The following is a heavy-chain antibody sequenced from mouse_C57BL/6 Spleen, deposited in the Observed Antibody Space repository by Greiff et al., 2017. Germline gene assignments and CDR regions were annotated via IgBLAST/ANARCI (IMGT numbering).Heavy chain of an antibody. J-gene: IGHJ3*01. V-gene: IGHV1-55*01. CDR2: IYPGSGST. D-gene: IGHD2-3*01. CDR1: GYTFTSYW. CDR3: ARGSYDGYYLFAY. Sequence: QVQLQQSGAELVKPGASVKMSCKASGYTFTSYWITWVKQRPGQGLEWIGDIYPGSGSTNYNEKFKSKATLTVDTSSSTAYMQLSSLTSEDSAVYYCARGSYDGYYLFAYWGQGTLVTVSA.